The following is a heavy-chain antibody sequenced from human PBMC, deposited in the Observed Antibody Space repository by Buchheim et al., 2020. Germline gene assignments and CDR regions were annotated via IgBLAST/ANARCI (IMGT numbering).Heavy chain of an antibody. V-gene: IGHV3-23*01. J-gene: IGHJ4*02. D-gene: IGHD6-13*01. CDR1: GFNFSSYA. Sequence: EVQLLESGGGLVQPGGSLRLSCAASGFNFSSYAMSWVRQAPGMGVEWFSDISGSGGSTYYADSVKGRFTISRDNSKNTLYLQICSLRAEDTAVYYCAKDRSSSWYGKDYGGQGTL. CDR3: AKDRSSSWYGKDY. CDR2: ISGSGGST.